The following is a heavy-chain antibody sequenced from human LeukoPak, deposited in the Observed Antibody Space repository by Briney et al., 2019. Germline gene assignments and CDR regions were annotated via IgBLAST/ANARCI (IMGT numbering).Heavy chain of an antibody. J-gene: IGHJ4*02. D-gene: IGHD3-22*01. CDR2: ITPSGST. CDR3: ASSFYSDGRDY. Sequence: SETLSLTCVVYGGSFSGYFWSWIRQPPGKGLEWIGEITPSGSTNYNPSLKSRVSISIDTSKKKLSLRLTSVTAADSALYYCASSFYSDGRDYWGQGTLVTVSS. V-gene: IGHV4-34*01. CDR1: GGSFSGYF.